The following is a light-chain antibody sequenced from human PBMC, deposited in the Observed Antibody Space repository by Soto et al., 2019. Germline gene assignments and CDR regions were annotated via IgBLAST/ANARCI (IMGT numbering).Light chain of an antibody. CDR3: QRFNNWPRT. Sequence: ELVMTQSPATLSVSPGERATLSCRASQSVSNSLAWYQQKPGQAPRLLIYGASTRATGIPARFSGSGSGTEFTLTISSLQSEDFAVYYCQRFNNWPRTFGQGTKLDIK. CDR1: QSVSNS. CDR2: GAS. J-gene: IGKJ1*01. V-gene: IGKV3-15*01.